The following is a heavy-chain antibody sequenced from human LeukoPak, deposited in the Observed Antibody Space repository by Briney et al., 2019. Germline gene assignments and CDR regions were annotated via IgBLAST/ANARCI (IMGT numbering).Heavy chain of an antibody. CDR1: GFTFSSYW. CDR2: IKQDGSEK. D-gene: IGHD6-13*01. CDR3: ARDRPSGYSSSWYPTY. V-gene: IGHV3-7*01. J-gene: IGHJ4*02. Sequence: SLRLSCAASGFTFSSYWMSWVRQAPGKGLEWVANIKQDGSEKYYVDSVKGRFTISRDNAKNSLYLLMNSLRAEDTAVYYCARDRPSGYSSSWYPTYWGQGTLVSVSS.